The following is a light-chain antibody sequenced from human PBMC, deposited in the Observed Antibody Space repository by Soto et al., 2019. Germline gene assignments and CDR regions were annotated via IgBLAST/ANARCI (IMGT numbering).Light chain of an antibody. J-gene: IGKJ4*01. CDR1: QRISSW. V-gene: IGKV1-5*01. CDR2: DAS. CDR3: QQYNTYSPVT. Sequence: DIQMTQSPSTLSASVGDRVTITCRASQRISSWLAWYQQKPGKAPKLLIYDASSLESGGPSRFSGSGCGTEFALTISSMQTDDFAAYSCQQYNTYSPVTFGGGTKVDI.